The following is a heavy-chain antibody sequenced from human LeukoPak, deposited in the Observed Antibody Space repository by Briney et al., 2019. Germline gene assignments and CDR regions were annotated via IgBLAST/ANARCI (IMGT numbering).Heavy chain of an antibody. Sequence: GGSLRLSCAASGFTFSTYWMSWVRQAPGKGLEWVANIKEDGSDENYVDSVKGRFTISRDNAKDSLYLQLNSLRAEDTAVYYCARDSDTGTFDYWGQGTLVTVSS. V-gene: IGHV3-7*01. CDR1: GFTFSTYW. J-gene: IGHJ4*02. CDR3: ARDSDTGTFDY. D-gene: IGHD1-1*01. CDR2: IKEDGSDE.